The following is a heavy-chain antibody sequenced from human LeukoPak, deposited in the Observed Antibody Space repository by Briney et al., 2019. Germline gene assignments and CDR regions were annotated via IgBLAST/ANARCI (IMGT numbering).Heavy chain of an antibody. D-gene: IGHD1-26*01. Sequence: KPSETLSLTCIDSGGSISGSASYWGWIRQPPGKGLEWIGEINDSGSTNYNPSLKSRVTISVDTSKNQFSLKLSSVTAADTAVYYCARDDPLTESGSYYSGHGWFDPWGQGTLVTVSS. J-gene: IGHJ5*02. CDR2: INDSGST. V-gene: IGHV4-39*07. CDR3: ARDDPLTESGSYYSGHGWFDP. CDR1: GGSISGSASY.